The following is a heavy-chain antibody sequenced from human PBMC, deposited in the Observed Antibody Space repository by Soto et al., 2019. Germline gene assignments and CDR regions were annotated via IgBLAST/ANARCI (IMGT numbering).Heavy chain of an antibody. J-gene: IGHJ4*02. CDR2: IIPIFGTA. CDR1: GGTFSSYA. Sequence: QVQLVQSGAEVKKPGSSVKVSCKASGGTFSSYAISWVRQAPGQGLEWMGGIIPIFGTANYAQKFQGRVTITADESTSTAYMELSSLRSEDRAVYYCARDRHAGYSSGWIYDYWGQGTLVTVSS. CDR3: ARDRHAGYSSGWIYDY. V-gene: IGHV1-69*01. D-gene: IGHD6-19*01.